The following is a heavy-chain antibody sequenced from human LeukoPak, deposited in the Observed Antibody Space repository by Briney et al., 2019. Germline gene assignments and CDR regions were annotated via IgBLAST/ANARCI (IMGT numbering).Heavy chain of an antibody. CDR1: GYTFTSYG. J-gene: IGHJ6*02. CDR3: ARVVVATNYYYYGMDV. V-gene: IGHV1-18*01. Sequence: ASVKVSCKASGYTFTSYGISWVRQAPGQGLEWMGWISAYNGNTNYAQKLQGRVTMTTDTSTGTAYMELRSLRSDDTAVYYCARVVVATNYYYYGMDVWGQGTTVTVSS. CDR2: ISAYNGNT. D-gene: IGHD5-12*01.